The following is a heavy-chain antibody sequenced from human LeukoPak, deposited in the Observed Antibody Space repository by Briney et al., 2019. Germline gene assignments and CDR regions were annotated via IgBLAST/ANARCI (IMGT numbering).Heavy chain of an antibody. CDR3: ARHSGSYLKSALHT. J-gene: IGHJ3*02. CDR2: MYYSGST. V-gene: IGHV4-39*01. Sequence: PSETLSLTCTVSGGSISSSSYYWGWIRQPPGKGLEWIGSMYYSGSTYYNPSLKSRVTISVDTSKNQFSLELTSVTAADTAVYYCARHSGSYLKSALHTWGQGTMVTVSS. D-gene: IGHD1-26*01. CDR1: GGSISSSSYY.